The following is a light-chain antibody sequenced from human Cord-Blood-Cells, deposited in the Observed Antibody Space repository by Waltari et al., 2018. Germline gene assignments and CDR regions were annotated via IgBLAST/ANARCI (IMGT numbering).Light chain of an antibody. Sequence: DIQMTQTPSTLSASVGDRVTITCRASQSISSWLAWYQQKPGKAPKLLIYDASSLESGVPSRLSGNGSGTEFTLPISSLQPDDFATYYCQQYNSYWTFGQGTKVEIK. CDR2: DAS. CDR3: QQYNSYWT. CDR1: QSISSW. J-gene: IGKJ1*01. V-gene: IGKV1-5*01.